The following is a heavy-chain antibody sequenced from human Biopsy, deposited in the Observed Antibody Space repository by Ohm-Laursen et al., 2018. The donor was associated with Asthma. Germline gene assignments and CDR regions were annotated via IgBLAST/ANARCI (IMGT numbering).Heavy chain of an antibody. CDR3: ARKAGSSISRTCYSLDF. J-gene: IGHJ4*02. Sequence: SVKVSCKSLGGTFNTYVIGWVRQAPGQGLEWMGGINSVFGTTTYPQKFQDRVTITTDDSPSTVYMELSSLRSEDTAVYYCARKAGSSISRTCYSLDFWGQGTLVTVSS. V-gene: IGHV1-69*05. CDR2: INSVFGTT. D-gene: IGHD2-15*01. CDR1: GGTFNTYV.